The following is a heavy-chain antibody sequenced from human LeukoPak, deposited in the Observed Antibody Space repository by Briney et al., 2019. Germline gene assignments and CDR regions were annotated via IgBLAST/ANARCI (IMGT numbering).Heavy chain of an antibody. J-gene: IGHJ4*02. CDR3: AREGGTITIFGVVIEYYFDY. D-gene: IGHD3-3*01. Sequence: GGSLRLSCAASGFTFSSYWMSWVRQAPGKGLEWVANIKQDGSEKYYVDSVKGRFTISRDNAKNSLYLQMNSLRAEDTAVYYCAREGGTITIFGVVIEYYFDYWGQGTLVTVSS. CDR2: IKQDGSEK. CDR1: GFTFSSYW. V-gene: IGHV3-7*01.